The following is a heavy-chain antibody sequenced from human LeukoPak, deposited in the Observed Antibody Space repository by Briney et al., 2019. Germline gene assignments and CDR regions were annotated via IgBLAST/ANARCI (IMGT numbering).Heavy chain of an antibody. CDR2: ISSSSDDYK. V-gene: IGHV3-21*01. D-gene: IGHD2-2*01. Sequence: PWGSLRLSCVASGFTLSSYNMHWVRQAPGKGLEWVSTISSSSDDYKYYADSVKGRFTISKDNAKNTVYLQMNNLRAEDTAVYYCVSFYETYWGRGALVTVSS. J-gene: IGHJ4*02. CDR3: VSFYETY. CDR1: GFTLSSYN.